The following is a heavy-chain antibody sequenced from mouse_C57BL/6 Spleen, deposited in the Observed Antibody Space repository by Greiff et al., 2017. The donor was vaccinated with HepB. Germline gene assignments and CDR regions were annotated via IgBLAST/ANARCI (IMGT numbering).Heavy chain of an antibody. J-gene: IGHJ4*01. V-gene: IGHV1-64*01. D-gene: IGHD2-5*01. CDR3: ANLAYYSNYDYAMDY. Sequence: QVQLKQPGAELVKPGASVKLSCKASGYTFTSYWMHWVKQRPGQGLEWIGMIHPNSGSTNYNEKFKSKATLTVDKSSSTAYMQLSSLTSEDSAVYYCANLAYYSNYDYAMDYWGQGTSVTVSS. CDR1: GYTFTSYW. CDR2: IHPNSGST.